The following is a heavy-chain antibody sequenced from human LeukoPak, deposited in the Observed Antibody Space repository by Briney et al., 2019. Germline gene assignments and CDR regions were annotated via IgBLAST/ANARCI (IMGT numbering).Heavy chain of an antibody. CDR1: GGSISSGDYY. V-gene: IGHV4-30-4*08. Sequence: SETLSLTCTVSGGSISSGDYYWSWIRQPPGKGLERIGYVYYSGSTYYNPSLKSRVTISVDTSKNQFSLKLSSVTAADTAVYYCAGSVQDYYDSSGYFMYYFDYWGQGTLVTVSS. CDR3: AGSVQDYYDSSGYFMYYFDY. J-gene: IGHJ4*02. D-gene: IGHD3-22*01. CDR2: VYYSGST.